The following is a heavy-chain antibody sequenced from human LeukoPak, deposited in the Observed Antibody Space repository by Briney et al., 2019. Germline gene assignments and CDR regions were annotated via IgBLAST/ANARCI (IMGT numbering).Heavy chain of an antibody. J-gene: IGHJ4*02. V-gene: IGHV3-74*03. CDR2: INSDGSGT. CDR1: GFTFSNYW. CDR3: AREGYYDSSGQIDY. D-gene: IGHD3-22*01. Sequence: GGSLRLSCAASGFTFSNYWMQWVRQAPGKGLVWVSHINSDGSGTTYADSVKGRFTISRDNAKNTLYLQMNSLRAVDTAVYYCAREGYYDSSGQIDYWGQGTLVTVSS.